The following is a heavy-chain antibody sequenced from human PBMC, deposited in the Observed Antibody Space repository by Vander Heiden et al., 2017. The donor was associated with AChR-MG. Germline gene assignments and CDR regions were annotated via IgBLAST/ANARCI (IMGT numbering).Heavy chain of an antibody. D-gene: IGHD2-2*01. CDR3: ASGDSSTSPRSPYYYGMDV. CDR2: INPNSGGT. CDR1: GSTFTGYY. J-gene: IGHJ6*02. Sequence: QVQLVQSGAEVKKPGASVKVSCKASGSTFTGYYMHGVRQAPGQGLEWMGWINPNSGGTNYAQKVQGRVTMTRETSISTAYMELSRLRSDDTAVYYCASGDSSTSPRSPYYYGMDVWGQGTTVNVSS. V-gene: IGHV1-2*02.